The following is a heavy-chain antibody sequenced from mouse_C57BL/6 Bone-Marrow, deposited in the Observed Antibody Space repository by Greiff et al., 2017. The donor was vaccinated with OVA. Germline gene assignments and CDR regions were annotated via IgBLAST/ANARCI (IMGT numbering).Heavy chain of an antibody. D-gene: IGHD2-10*01. CDR1: GFNIKDDY. CDR3: TPLILLYY. V-gene: IGHV14-4*01. CDR2: IDPENGDT. J-gene: IGHJ2*01. Sequence: EVQLQQSGAELVRPGASVKLSCTASGFNIKDDYMHWVKQRPEQGLEWIGWIDPENGDTEYASKFQGKATITADTSANTAYLQLSSLTSEDTAVYYCTPLILLYYWGQGTTRTVSS.